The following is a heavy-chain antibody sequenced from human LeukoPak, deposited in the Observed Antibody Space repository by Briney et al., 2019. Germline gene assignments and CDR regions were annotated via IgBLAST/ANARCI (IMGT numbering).Heavy chain of an antibody. Sequence: GGSLRLSYAASGFTFSSYGMHWVRQAPGKGLEWVAFIRYDGSNKYYADSVKGRFTISRDNSKNTLYLQMNSLRAEDTAVYYCARGSRPSDSSGSYGFDYWGQGILVTVSS. J-gene: IGHJ4*02. D-gene: IGHD6-19*01. CDR2: IRYDGSNK. CDR3: ARGSRPSDSSGSYGFDY. V-gene: IGHV3-30*02. CDR1: GFTFSSYG.